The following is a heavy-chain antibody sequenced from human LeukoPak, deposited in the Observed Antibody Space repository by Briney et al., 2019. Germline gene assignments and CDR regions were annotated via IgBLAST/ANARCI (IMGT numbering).Heavy chain of an antibody. Sequence: GGSLRLSCAVSGFTFSNYVISWVRQAPGKGPEWVASISGSGGTAYYADSVKGRFTISRDNSKKTLYLQMSSLRAEDTAVYYCVRGGGGYSCYFGYWGQGTLVTVSS. CDR2: ISGSGGTA. CDR1: GFTFSNYV. D-gene: IGHD2-21*01. CDR3: VRGGGGYSCYFGY. J-gene: IGHJ4*02. V-gene: IGHV3-23*01.